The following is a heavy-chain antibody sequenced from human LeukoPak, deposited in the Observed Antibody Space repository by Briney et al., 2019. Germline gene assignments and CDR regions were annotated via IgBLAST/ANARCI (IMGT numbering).Heavy chain of an antibody. CDR2: ISYDGSNK. V-gene: IGHV3-30*19. CDR1: GFTFSSYG. Sequence: GRSLRLSCAASGFTFSSYGMHWVRQAPGKGLEWVAVISYDGSNKYYADSVKGRFTISRDNSKNTLYLQMNSLRAEDTAVYYCARDGGNFLLYYYYYYGMDVWGQGTTVTVSS. CDR3: ARDGGNFLLYYYYYYGMDV. D-gene: IGHD4-23*01. J-gene: IGHJ6*02.